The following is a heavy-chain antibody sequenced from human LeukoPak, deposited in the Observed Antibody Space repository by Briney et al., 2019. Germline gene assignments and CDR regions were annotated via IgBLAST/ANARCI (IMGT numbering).Heavy chain of an antibody. CDR3: ARDWDY. J-gene: IGHJ4*02. Sequence: SQTLSLTCTVSGDSISIGSYYWSWLRQPAGKGLEWIVHMNTTGSTKYNPSLKSRVTISVDTSNDQFSLKVSSVTAADTAVYYCARDWDYWGQGTLVTVSS. V-gene: IGHV4-61*09. CDR2: MNTTGST. CDR1: GDSISIGSYY.